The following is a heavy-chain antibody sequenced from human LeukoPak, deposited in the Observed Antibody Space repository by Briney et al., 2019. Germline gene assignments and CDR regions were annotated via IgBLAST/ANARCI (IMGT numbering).Heavy chain of an antibody. J-gene: IGHJ4*02. D-gene: IGHD6-13*01. CDR1: GFTFSSHA. Sequence: WGSLRLSCAASGFTFSSHAMSWVRQAPGKGLEWVSAITSGSGSNVYYTDSLKGRFTISRDNSKNTLYLQMNSLRAEDTAVYYCARHGSWSFDYWGQGTLVTVSA. CDR2: ITSGSGSNV. V-gene: IGHV3-23*01. CDR3: ARHGSWSFDY.